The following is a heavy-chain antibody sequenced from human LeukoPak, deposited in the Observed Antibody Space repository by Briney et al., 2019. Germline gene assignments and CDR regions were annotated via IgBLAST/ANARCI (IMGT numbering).Heavy chain of an antibody. CDR1: GFTFSDYY. D-gene: IGHD2-8*02. J-gene: IGHJ3*02. V-gene: IGHV3-11*04. CDR2: ISSSGSTI. CDR3: ARYSPGGVLRSINWAFDI. Sequence: GGSLRLSCAASGFTFSDYYMSWIRQAPGKGLEWVSYISSSGSTIYYADSVKGRFTISRDNAKNSLYLQMNSLRAEDTAVYYCARYSPGGVLRSINWAFDIWGQGTMVTVSS.